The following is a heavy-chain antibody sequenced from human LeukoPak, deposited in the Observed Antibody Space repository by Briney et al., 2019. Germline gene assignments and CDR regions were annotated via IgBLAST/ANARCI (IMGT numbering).Heavy chain of an antibody. V-gene: IGHV1-46*01. CDR1: GYTFTSYY. J-gene: IGHJ4*02. CDR2: INPSGGST. D-gene: IGHD3-22*01. Sequence: ASVTVSCKASGYTFTSYYMHWVRQAPGQGLEWMGIINPSGGSTSYAQKFQGRVTMTRDMSTSTVYMELSSLRSEDTAVYYCAREGVYYYDSSGYYFDYWGQGTLVTVSS. CDR3: AREGVYYYDSSGYYFDY.